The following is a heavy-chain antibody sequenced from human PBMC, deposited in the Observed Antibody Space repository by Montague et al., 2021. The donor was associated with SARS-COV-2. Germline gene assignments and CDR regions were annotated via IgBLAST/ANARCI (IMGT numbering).Heavy chain of an antibody. Sequence: SLRLSCAATGFAVNSNYMTWVRQAPGKGLEWVPVIYSGGTTYYANSVKDRFTISRDSSKNMVHLQMNSLRVDDTAVYYCARRLEERLPYYYYGLDVWGQGTTVTVSS. CDR1: GFAVNSNY. J-gene: IGHJ6*02. CDR3: ARRLEERLPYYYYGLDV. CDR2: IYSGGTT. V-gene: IGHV3-66*01. D-gene: IGHD1/OR15-1a*01.